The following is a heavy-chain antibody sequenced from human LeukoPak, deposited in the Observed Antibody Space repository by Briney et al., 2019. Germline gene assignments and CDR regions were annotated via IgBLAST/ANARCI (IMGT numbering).Heavy chain of an antibody. CDR3: AKDRVVVVPAAIGCFDY. V-gene: IGHV3-30*02. CDR1: GFTFSSYG. J-gene: IGHJ4*02. D-gene: IGHD2-2*02. CDR2: IRYDGSNK. Sequence: PGGSLRLSCAASGFTFSSYGMHWVRQAPGKGLEWVAFIRYDGSNKYYADSVKGRFTISRDNSKNTLYLQMNSLRAEDTAVYYCAKDRVVVVPAAIGCFDYWGQGTLVTVSS.